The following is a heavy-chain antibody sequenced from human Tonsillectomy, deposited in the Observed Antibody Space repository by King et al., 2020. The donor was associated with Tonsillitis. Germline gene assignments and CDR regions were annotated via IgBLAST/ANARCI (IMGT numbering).Heavy chain of an antibody. V-gene: IGHV3-33*08. CDR2: IWSTESKK. J-gene: IGHJ6*03. D-gene: IGHD2/OR15-2a*01. Sequence: VQLVESGGGVVQPGKSLRLSCAASGFTFSRHGLHWVRQAPGKGLEWVAVIWSTESKKYYSDSVKGRFTISRDNSKNTLSLQMNSLRVEDTAIYYCAGRNSRTGYYSYMDVWGKGTTVTVSS. CDR1: GFTFSRHG. CDR3: AGRNSRTGYYSYMDV.